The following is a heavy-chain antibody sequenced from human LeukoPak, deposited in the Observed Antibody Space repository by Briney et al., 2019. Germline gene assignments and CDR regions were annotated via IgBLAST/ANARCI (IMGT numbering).Heavy chain of an antibody. J-gene: IGHJ3*02. V-gene: IGHV4-39*07. D-gene: IGHD3-10*01. CDR2: IYYSGST. Sequence: SETLSLTCTVSGGSISSSSYYWGWIRQPPGKGLEWIGSIYYSGSTYYNPSLKSRVTISVDTSKNQFSLKLSSVTAADTAVYYCARAPREVRGVDAFDIWGQGTMVTVSS. CDR3: ARAPREVRGVDAFDI. CDR1: GGSISSSSYY.